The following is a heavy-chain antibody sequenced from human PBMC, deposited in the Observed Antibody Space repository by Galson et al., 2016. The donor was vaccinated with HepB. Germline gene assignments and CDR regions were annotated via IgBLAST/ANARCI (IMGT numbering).Heavy chain of an antibody. V-gene: IGHV3-20*04. CDR1: GFRFDYIG. CDR2: INWSGDTT. J-gene: IGHJ5*02. Sequence: SLRLSCAASGFRFDYIGMGWLRQAPGKGLEWVSGINWSGDTTGYAASVKGRFTISRDNAKNSLFLQMNSLRAEDTAFYYCARGGATPGQWLDNWFDPWGQGTLVSVSS. D-gene: IGHD6-19*01. CDR3: ARGGATPGQWLDNWFDP.